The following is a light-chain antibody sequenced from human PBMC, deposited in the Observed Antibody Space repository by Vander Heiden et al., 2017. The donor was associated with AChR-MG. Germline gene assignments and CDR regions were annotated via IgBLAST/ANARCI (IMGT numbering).Light chain of an antibody. V-gene: IGKV3-15*01. Sequence: EIVMPRSPATLPVSPGERATLSCRASQSVSSNLAWYQQKPGQAPRLLIYGASTRATGIPARFSGSGSGTEFTLTISSLQSEDFAVYYCQQYNNWLTFGGGTKVEIK. CDR1: QSVSSN. J-gene: IGKJ4*01. CDR2: GAS. CDR3: QQYNNWLT.